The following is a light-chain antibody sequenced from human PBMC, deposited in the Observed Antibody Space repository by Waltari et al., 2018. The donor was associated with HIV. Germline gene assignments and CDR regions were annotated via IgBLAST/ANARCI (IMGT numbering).Light chain of an antibody. CDR1: QGVSIN. CDR2: GAS. Sequence: EVVMTQSPATLSVSPGERATLSCRASQGVSINLAWHQQKPGQAPRLLIYGASTRATGIPARFSGSGAGTEFTLTISSLHSEDFAVYYCQQYNDWPLTFGGGTKVEIK. J-gene: IGKJ4*01. V-gene: IGKV3-15*01. CDR3: QQYNDWPLT.